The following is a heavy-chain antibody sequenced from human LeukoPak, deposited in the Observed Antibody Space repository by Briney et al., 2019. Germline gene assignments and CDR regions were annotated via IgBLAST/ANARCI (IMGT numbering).Heavy chain of an antibody. V-gene: IGHV1-69*13. Sequence: ASVKVSCKASGGTFSSYAISWMRQAPGQGLEWMGGIIPIFGTANYAQKFQGRVTITADESTSTAYMELSSLRSEDTAVYYCARVSGELRDAFDIWGQGTMVTVSS. D-gene: IGHD1-26*01. CDR3: ARVSGELRDAFDI. CDR2: IIPIFGTA. J-gene: IGHJ3*02. CDR1: GGTFSSYA.